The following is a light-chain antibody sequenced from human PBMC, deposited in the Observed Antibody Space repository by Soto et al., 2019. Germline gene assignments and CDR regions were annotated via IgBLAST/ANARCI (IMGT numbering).Light chain of an antibody. CDR3: QQYGRSPLN. J-gene: IGKJ4*01. CDR1: QSVTSHY. V-gene: IGKV3-20*01. CDR2: GAS. Sequence: STQSPGTLSLPPGERATLSCRASQSVTSHYLAWYQQKPGQAPRLLIYGASRRATDIPDRFSGSGSGTDFALTISRLEPEDFAVYYCQQYGRSPLNFGGGTKVDI.